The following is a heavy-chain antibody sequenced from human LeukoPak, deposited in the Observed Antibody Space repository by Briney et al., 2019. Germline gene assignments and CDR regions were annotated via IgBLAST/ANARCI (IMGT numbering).Heavy chain of an antibody. Sequence: GASVKVSCKASGGTFSSYAISWVRQAPGQGLEWMGRIIPILGIANYAQKFQGRVTITADKSTSTAFMELSSLRSEDTAVYYCASEIRYGSGSYLVDYWGQGTLVTVSS. D-gene: IGHD3-10*01. V-gene: IGHV1-69*04. CDR2: IIPILGIA. CDR1: GGTFSSYA. J-gene: IGHJ4*02. CDR3: ASEIRYGSGSYLVDY.